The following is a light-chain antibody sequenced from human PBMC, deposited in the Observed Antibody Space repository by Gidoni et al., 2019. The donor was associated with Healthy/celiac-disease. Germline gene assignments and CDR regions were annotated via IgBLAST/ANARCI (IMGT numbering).Light chain of an antibody. CDR2: GNS. J-gene: IGLJ1*01. V-gene: IGLV1-40*01. CDR1: SSNIGAGYD. CDR3: QSYDSSLSGYV. Sequence: QSVLTQPPSVSGAPGQRVTIPCTGRSSNIGAGYDVHWYQQLPGTAPKLPIYGNSNRPSGVPDRFSGSKSGTSASLAITGLQAEDEADYYCQSYDSSLSGYVFGTGTKVTVL.